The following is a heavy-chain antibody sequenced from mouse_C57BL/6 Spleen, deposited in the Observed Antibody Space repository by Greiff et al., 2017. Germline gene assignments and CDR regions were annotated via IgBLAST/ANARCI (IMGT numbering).Heavy chain of an antibody. CDR3: AGQIYYDYDGWFAY. CDR2: IYPGDGDT. Sequence: QVQLQQSGPELVKPGASVKISCKASGYAFSSSWMNWVKQRPGQGLEWIGRIYPGDGDTNYNGKFKGKATLTADKSSSTAYMQRSSLTSEDSAVYFCAGQIYYDYDGWFAYWGQGTLVTVSA. CDR1: GYAFSSSW. V-gene: IGHV1-82*01. J-gene: IGHJ3*01. D-gene: IGHD2-4*01.